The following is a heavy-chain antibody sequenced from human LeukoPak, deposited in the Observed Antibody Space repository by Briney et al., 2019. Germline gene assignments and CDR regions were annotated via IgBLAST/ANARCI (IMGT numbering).Heavy chain of an antibody. CDR2: ISSSSSTI. D-gene: IGHD3-16*01. V-gene: IGHV3-48*01. J-gene: IGHJ3*02. CDR3: AKTSWGSLQAFDI. CDR1: GFTFSSYS. Sequence: GGSLRLSCAASGFTFSSYSMNWVRQAPGKGLEWVSYISSSSSTIYYADSVKGRFTISRDNSKNTLYLQMNSLRAEDTAVYYCAKTSWGSLQAFDIWGQGTMVTVSS.